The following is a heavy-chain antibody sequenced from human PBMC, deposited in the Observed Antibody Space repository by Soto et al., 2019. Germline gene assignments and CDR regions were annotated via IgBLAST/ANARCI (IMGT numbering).Heavy chain of an antibody. CDR3: ASRYCSGGRCYSFDH. D-gene: IGHD2-15*01. Sequence: EAQLGESGGDLVQPGGSLRLSCAASGFTFSISAMLWVRQAPGKGLEYVSAISSNGDSTYYANSVKGRFTISRDNSKNTLYLQMGNLRAEDMAVYYCASRYCSGGRCYSFDHWGQGTLVTVSS. CDR2: ISSNGDST. V-gene: IGHV3-64*01. J-gene: IGHJ4*02. CDR1: GFTFSISA.